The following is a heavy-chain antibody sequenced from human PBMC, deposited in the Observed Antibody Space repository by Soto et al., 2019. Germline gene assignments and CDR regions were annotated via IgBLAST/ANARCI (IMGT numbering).Heavy chain of an antibody. CDR3: ERHPVDTAIP. CDR1: GYSFPTSW. Sequence: GESLKISYKTSGYSFPTSWIGWVRQMPGKGLEWMGIIYPRDSDTRYNPSFQGQVTISVDKSISTAYLQWSSLKASDTAMYYCERHPVDTAIPWGQGTLVTVSS. CDR2: IYPRDSDT. J-gene: IGHJ5*02. D-gene: IGHD5-18*01. V-gene: IGHV5-51*01.